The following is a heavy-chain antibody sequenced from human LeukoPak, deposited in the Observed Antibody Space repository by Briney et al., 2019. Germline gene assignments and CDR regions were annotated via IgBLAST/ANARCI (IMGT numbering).Heavy chain of an antibody. Sequence: SETLSLTCAVYGGSFSGYYWSWIRQPPGKGLEWIGEINHSGSTNYNPSLKSRVTISVDTSKNQFSLKLSSVTAADTAVYYCARADLYSSGWYQEAFDIRGQGTMVTVSS. CDR1: GGSFSGYY. CDR2: INHSGST. D-gene: IGHD6-19*01. V-gene: IGHV4-34*01. J-gene: IGHJ3*02. CDR3: ARADLYSSGWYQEAFDI.